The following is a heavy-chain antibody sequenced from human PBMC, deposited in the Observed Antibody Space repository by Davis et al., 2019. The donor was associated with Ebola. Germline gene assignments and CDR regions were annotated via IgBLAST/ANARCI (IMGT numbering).Heavy chain of an antibody. V-gene: IGHV3-23*01. CDR2: VTSSGGDT. J-gene: IGHJ6*04. Sequence: PGRSLRLSCAASGFTFSSYGMHWARQAPGKGLEWVSAVTSSGGDTYYADSVKGRFTISRDTSKNTLYLQMNSLRVEDTAVYYCAKGGSGWPSDYSYGMGVWGKGTTVTVSS. CDR1: GFTFSSYG. D-gene: IGHD6-19*01. CDR3: AKGGSGWPSDYSYGMGV.